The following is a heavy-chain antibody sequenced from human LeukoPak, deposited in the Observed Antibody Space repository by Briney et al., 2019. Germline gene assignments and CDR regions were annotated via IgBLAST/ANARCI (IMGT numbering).Heavy chain of an antibody. CDR2: ISAYNGNT. V-gene: IGHV1-18*01. D-gene: IGHD2-2*01. CDR3: ARVRSAYCSSTSCPFDY. CDR1: GYTFTSYG. J-gene: IGHJ4*02. Sequence: ASVKVSCKASGYTFTSYGISWVRQAPGQGLEWMGWISAYNGNTNYAQKLQGRVTMTTDTSTSTAYMELSSLRSEDTAVYYCARVRSAYCSSTSCPFDYWGQGTLVTVSS.